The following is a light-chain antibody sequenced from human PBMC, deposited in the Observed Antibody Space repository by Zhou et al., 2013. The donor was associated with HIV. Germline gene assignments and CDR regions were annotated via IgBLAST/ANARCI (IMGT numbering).Light chain of an antibody. V-gene: IGKV1-16*01. J-gene: IGKJ4*01. CDR1: QDITTY. Sequence: DIQMTQSPSTLTAAVGDRVTVTCRASQDITTYLAWFQQKPARAPKSLIYGVSNLHSGVPSRFSGSGSGRNFTLTINNLQPEDFAVYHCQQYRSYPLTFGGGPGLR. CDR3: QQYRSYPLT. CDR2: GVS.